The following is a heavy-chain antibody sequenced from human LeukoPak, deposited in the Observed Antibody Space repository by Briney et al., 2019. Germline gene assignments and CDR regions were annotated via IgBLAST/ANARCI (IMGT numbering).Heavy chain of an antibody. D-gene: IGHD1-14*01. CDR1: SDSFSSYY. Sequence: AASLSLACTVASDSFSSYYRSWVRQPPGEGLEWIWYIYYSGSSSYNPSLKSRVAMSVNTSKGQFSLKVSSVTPADTAVTYCARTEYFFDQGGQGPLVTVP. CDR2: IYYSGSS. CDR3: ARTEYFFDQ. J-gene: IGHJ4*02. V-gene: IGHV4-59*01.